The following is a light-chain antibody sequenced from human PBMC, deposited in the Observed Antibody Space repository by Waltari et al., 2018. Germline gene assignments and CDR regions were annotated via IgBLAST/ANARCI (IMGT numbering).Light chain of an antibody. CDR1: QDIHKF. CDR3: QQYDDPYT. J-gene: IGKJ2*01. V-gene: IGKV1-33*01. Sequence: DIQMTQSPSSLSASVGDRVTITCQASQDIHKFLNWYQQKPGRAPKLLIYDVSNLEPGVPSRFSGSGSGTHFTLTISSLQPEDIATYFCQQYDDPYTFGQGTKLEIK. CDR2: DVS.